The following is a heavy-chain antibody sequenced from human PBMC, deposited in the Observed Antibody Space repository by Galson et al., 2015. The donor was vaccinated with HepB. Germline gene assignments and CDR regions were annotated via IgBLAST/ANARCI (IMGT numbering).Heavy chain of an antibody. D-gene: IGHD3-10*01. V-gene: IGHV1-46*03. CDR2: INPSGGST. J-gene: IGHJ6*02. CDR1: GYTFTSYY. Sequence: SVKVSCKASGYTFTSYYMHWVRQAPGRGLEWMGIINPSGGSTSYAQKFQGRVTMTRDTSTSTVYMELSSLRSEDTAVYYCARAYADYGSGSYYDYYYYGMDVWGQGTTVTVSS. CDR3: ARAYADYGSGSYYDYYYYGMDV.